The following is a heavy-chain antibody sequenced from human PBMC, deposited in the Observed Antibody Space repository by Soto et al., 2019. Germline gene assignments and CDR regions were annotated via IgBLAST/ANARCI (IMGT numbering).Heavy chain of an antibody. CDR1: GFTFSSYG. D-gene: IGHD6-6*01. J-gene: IGHJ4*02. V-gene: IGHV3-33*01. CDR3: ASASIAARLTPFDY. CDR2: IWYDGSNK. Sequence: GGALRLCCAASGFTFSSYGMHWVRQAPGKGLEWVAVIWYDGSNKYYADSVKGRFTISRDNSKNTLYLQMNSLRAEDTAVYYCASASIAARLTPFDYWGQGTLVTVSS.